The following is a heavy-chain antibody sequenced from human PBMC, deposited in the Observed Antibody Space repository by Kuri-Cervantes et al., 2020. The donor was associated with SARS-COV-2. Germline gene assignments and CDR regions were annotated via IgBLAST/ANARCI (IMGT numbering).Heavy chain of an antibody. CDR2: ISSSSSTI. D-gene: IGHD3-22*01. V-gene: IGHV3-48*02. CDR3: ARDGGGYYDSSGYYGQLGFGY. Sequence: GGSLRLSCAASGFTFSSYSMNWVRQAPGKGLEWVSYISSSSSTIYYADSVKGRFTISRDNAKNSLYLQMNSLRDEDTAVYYCARDGGGYYDSSGYYGQLGFGYWGQGTLVTVSS. J-gene: IGHJ4*02. CDR1: GFTFSSYS.